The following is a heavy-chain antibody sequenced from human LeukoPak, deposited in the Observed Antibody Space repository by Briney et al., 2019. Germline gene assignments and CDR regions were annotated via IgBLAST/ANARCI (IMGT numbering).Heavy chain of an antibody. V-gene: IGHV1-46*01. Sequence: ASVKVSCKASGYTFTSYYMHWVRQAPGQGLEWMGLINPSGGSASYAQNFQGRVTMTRDTSTSTVYTELSSLRSEDTAVYYCARGGYYYYYMDVWGKGTTVTISS. J-gene: IGHJ6*03. CDR2: INPSGGSA. CDR3: ARGGYYYYYMDV. CDR1: GYTFTSYY.